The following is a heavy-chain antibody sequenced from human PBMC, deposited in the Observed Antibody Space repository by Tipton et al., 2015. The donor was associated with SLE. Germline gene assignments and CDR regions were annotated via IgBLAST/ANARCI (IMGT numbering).Heavy chain of an antibody. J-gene: IGHJ3*02. CDR3: ARSDYYDSSGTDAFDI. D-gene: IGHD3-22*01. V-gene: IGHV4-34*01. Sequence: TLSLTCTVSGDSLSSDYWSWIRQPPGKGLEWIAEINHSGSANYNPSLRSRVTISVDTSKNQFSLKLTSVTAADTATYYCARSDYYDSSGTDAFDIWGQGTMVTVSS. CDR2: INHSGSA. CDR1: GDSLSSDY.